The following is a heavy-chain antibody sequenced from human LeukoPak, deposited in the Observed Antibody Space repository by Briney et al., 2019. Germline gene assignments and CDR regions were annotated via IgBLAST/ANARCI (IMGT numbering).Heavy chain of an antibody. Sequence: SGGSLRLSCSASGFTFSSYAMHWVRQAPGKGLEYVSAISSNGGSTYYADSVKGRFTISRDNSKNTLYLQMSSLRAEDTAVYYCVKDRYSSGWYGYFDLWGRGALVTVSS. CDR3: VKDRYSSGWYGYFDL. V-gene: IGHV3-64D*06. D-gene: IGHD6-19*01. J-gene: IGHJ2*01. CDR1: GFTFSSYA. CDR2: ISSNGGST.